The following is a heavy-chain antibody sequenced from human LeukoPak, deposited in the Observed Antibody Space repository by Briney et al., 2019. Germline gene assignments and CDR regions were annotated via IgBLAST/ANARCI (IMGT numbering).Heavy chain of an antibody. D-gene: IGHD3-10*01. Sequence: SETLSLTCTVSGGSVSSGSYYWSWIWQPPGKGLEWIGYIYYSGSTNYNPSLKSRVTISVDTSKNQFSLKLSSVTAADTAVYYCASEDYYYGSGSYFWGQGTLVTVSS. CDR3: ASEDYYYGSGSYF. V-gene: IGHV4-61*01. CDR2: IYYSGST. J-gene: IGHJ4*02. CDR1: GGSVSSGSYY.